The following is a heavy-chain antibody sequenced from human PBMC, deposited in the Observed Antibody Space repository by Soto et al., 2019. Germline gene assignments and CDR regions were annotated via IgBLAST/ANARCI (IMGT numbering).Heavy chain of an antibody. CDR1: GGSFSGYY. V-gene: IGHV4-34*01. CDR3: ARGPAYDGSGYLRY. J-gene: IGHJ4*02. CDR2: INDSGTT. D-gene: IGHD3-22*01. Sequence: PSETLSLTCAVSGGSFSGYYWSWIRQPPGKGLEWIGEINDSGTTNYNPSLTGRVTVSVGTSKNRFSLRLSSVTAADTAVYFCARGPAYDGSGYLRYWGQGTLVTVSS.